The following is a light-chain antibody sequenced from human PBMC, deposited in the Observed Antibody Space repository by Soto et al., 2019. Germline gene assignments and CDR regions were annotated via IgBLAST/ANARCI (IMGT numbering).Light chain of an antibody. Sequence: EIVWTQSPGTLSLSPGERATLSCRASQSVSVNSLAWYQQKGGQAPRLLIYAASTRATGVPDRFSGTGSGTDFALTISRLETDDSAVYYCQQYGGSPFTFGPGIKVDIK. CDR2: AAS. CDR1: QSVSVNS. CDR3: QQYGGSPFT. V-gene: IGKV3-20*01. J-gene: IGKJ3*01.